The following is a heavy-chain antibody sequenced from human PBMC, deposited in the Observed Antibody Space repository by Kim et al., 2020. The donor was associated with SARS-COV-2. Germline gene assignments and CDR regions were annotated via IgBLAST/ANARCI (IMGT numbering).Heavy chain of an antibody. CDR2: INHSGST. D-gene: IGHD3-10*01. Sequence: SETLSLTCAVYGGSFSGYYWSWIRQPPGKGLEWIGEINHSGSTNYNPSLKSRVTISVDTSKNQFSLKLSSVTAADTAVYYCARGGYYGSGSYSYTGNWFDPWGQGTLVTVSS. J-gene: IGHJ5*02. CDR3: ARGGYYGSGSYSYTGNWFDP. CDR1: GGSFSGYY. V-gene: IGHV4-34*01.